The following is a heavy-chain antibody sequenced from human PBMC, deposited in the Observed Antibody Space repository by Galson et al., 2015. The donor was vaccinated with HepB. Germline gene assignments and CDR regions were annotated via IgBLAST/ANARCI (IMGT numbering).Heavy chain of an antibody. CDR2: ISYDGSNK. J-gene: IGHJ4*02. Sequence: SLRLSCAASGFTFSSYAMHWVRQAPGKGLEWVAVISYDGSNKYYADSVKGRITISRDNSKNTLYLQMNSLRAEDTAVYYCARGPRPHYFDYWGQGTLVTVSS. CDR1: GFTFSSYA. CDR3: ARGPRPHYFDY. V-gene: IGHV3-30*04.